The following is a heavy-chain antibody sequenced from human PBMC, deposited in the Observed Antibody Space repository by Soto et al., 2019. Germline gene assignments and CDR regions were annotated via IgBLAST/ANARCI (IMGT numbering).Heavy chain of an antibody. CDR2: ISGSGGST. CDR1: GFTFSSYA. J-gene: IGHJ4*02. V-gene: IGHV3-23*01. D-gene: IGHD3-9*01. Sequence: EVQLLESGGGLVQPGGSLRLSCAASGFTFSSYAMSWVRQALGKGLEWVSAISGSGGSTYYADSVKGRFTISRDNSKNTLYLQMNSLRAEDTAVYYCAKDIVSGFGRYFDWLMYYFDYWGQGTLVTVSS. CDR3: AKDIVSGFGRYFDWLMYYFDY.